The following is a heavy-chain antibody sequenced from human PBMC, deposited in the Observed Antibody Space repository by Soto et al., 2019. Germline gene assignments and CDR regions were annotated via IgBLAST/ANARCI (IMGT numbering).Heavy chain of an antibody. D-gene: IGHD3-10*01. CDR2: IIPILGIA. CDR1: GYTFTSYA. V-gene: IGHV1-69*04. CDR3: ASHYGSGSSDY. Sequence: EASVKVSCKASGYTFTSYAMHWVRQAPGQGLEWMGRIIPILGIANYAQKFQGRVTITADKSTSTAYMELSSLRSEDAAVYYCASHYGSGSSDYWGQGTLVTVSS. J-gene: IGHJ4*02.